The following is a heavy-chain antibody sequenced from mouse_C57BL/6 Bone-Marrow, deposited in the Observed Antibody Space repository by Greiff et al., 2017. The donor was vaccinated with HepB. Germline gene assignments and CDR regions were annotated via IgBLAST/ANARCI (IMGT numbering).Heavy chain of an antibody. CDR2: INPNNGGT. D-gene: IGHD1-1*01. Sequence: EVQLQQSGPELVKPGASVKISCKASGYTFTDYYMNWVKQSHGKSLEWIGDINPNNGGTSYNQKFKGKATLTVDTSSSTAYMELRSLTSEDSAVYYCARRDYYGSLWYFDVWGTGTTVTVSS. V-gene: IGHV1-26*01. CDR3: ARRDYYGSLWYFDV. CDR1: GYTFTDYY. J-gene: IGHJ1*03.